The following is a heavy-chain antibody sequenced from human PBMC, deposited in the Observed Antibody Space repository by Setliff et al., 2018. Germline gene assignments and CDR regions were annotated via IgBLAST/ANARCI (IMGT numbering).Heavy chain of an antibody. J-gene: IGHJ4*02. V-gene: IGHV4-39*07. CDR2: IYYSGST. D-gene: IGHD3-22*01. CDR3: ARVSGMGSPPYYYDSSGYYDY. CDR1: GGSISSSRYY. Sequence: PSETLSLTCTVSGGSISSSRYYWGWIRQPPGKGLEWIGSIYYSGSTYYNPSLKSRVTISVDTSKNQFSLKLSSVTAADTAVYYCARVSGMGSPPYYYDSSGYYDYWGQGTLVTVSS.